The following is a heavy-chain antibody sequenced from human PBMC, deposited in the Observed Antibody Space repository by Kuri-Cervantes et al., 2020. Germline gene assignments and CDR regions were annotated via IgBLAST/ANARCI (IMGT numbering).Heavy chain of an antibody. D-gene: IGHD3-16*01. J-gene: IGHJ6*03. CDR3: ARAPERYDWGRGGYYYMDV. Sequence: SETLSLTCAVSGGSIRSSNWWSWVRQPPGKGLEWIGEIYHTGSTNYNPSLKSRVTISVDKSENQFSLRVSSLTAADTAVYYCARAPERYDWGRGGYYYMDVWGKGTTVTVSS. CDR1: GGSIRSSNW. CDR2: IYHTGST. V-gene: IGHV4-4*02.